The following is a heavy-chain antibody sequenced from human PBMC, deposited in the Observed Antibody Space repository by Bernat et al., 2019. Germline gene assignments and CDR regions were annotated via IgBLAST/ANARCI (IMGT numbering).Heavy chain of an antibody. D-gene: IGHD6-19*01. J-gene: IGHJ4*02. CDR3: ATATGIAVAGIFDY. V-gene: IGHV3-23*01. Sequence: EVQLLESGGGLVQPGGSLRLSCAASGFTFSSYAMSWVRQAPGKGLEWLSAISGSGDTTHYADAVKGRFTISRDNAKNTLYLQMNSLRAEDTAVYYCATATGIAVAGIFDYWGQGTLVTVSS. CDR1: GFTFSSYA. CDR2: ISGSGDTT.